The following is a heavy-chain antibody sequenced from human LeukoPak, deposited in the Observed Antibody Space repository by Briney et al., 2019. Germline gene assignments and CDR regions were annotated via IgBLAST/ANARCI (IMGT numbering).Heavy chain of an antibody. CDR2: IYYSGST. CDR3: AKESAGYSSSWYFGTWEKVAGTSPLYFDY. J-gene: IGHJ4*02. D-gene: IGHD6-13*01. V-gene: IGHV4-59*01. Sequence: SETLSLTCTVSGGSISSYYWSWIRQPPGKGLEWIGYIYYSGSTNYNPSLKSRVTISVDTSKNQFSLKLSSVTAADTAVYYCAKESAGYSSSWYFGTWEKVAGTSPLYFDYWGQGTLVTVSS. CDR1: GGSISSYY.